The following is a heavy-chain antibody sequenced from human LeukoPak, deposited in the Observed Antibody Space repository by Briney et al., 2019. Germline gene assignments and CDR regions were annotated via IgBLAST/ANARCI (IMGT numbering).Heavy chain of an antibody. Sequence: PSETLSLTCTVSGGSISSGNYYWGWIRQPPGKGLDWIASIHYSGTTYYHPSLKSRVTISVDTSKNQFSLKLSSVTAADTAVYYCAIGYSYGFSEYWGQGTLVTVSS. J-gene: IGHJ4*02. V-gene: IGHV4-39*07. CDR1: GGSISSGNYY. CDR3: AIGYSYGFSEY. CDR2: IHYSGTT. D-gene: IGHD5-18*01.